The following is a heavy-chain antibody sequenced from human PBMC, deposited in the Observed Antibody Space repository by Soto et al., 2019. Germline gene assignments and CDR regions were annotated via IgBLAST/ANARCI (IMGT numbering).Heavy chain of an antibody. J-gene: IGHJ4*02. CDR3: ARDGNHMSLSN. V-gene: IGHV1-2*02. CDR2: INRNSGGT. CDR1: GYTFTGYY. Sequence: QVQLVQSGAEVKKPGASVKVSCKASGYTFTGYYMHWARQAPGQGLEWMGWINRNSGGTNYAQKFQGRVTMTRDKSISTAYMELSRLRSDDTAVYYCARDGNHMSLSNWGQGTLVTVSS. D-gene: IGHD1-1*01.